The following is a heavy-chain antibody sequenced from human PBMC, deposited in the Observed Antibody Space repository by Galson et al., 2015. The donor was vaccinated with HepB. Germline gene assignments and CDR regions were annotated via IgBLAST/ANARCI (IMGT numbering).Heavy chain of an antibody. Sequence: SLRLSCAASGFTFSSYAMSWVRQAPGKGLEWVSAISGSSSTIYYADSVKGRFTISRDNAKNSLYLQMNSLRDKDTAVYYCARDRGYSRLYYFDYWGQGTLVTVSS. D-gene: IGHD6-13*01. CDR3: ARDRGYSRLYYFDY. CDR2: ISGSSSTI. CDR1: GFTFSSYA. V-gene: IGHV3-48*02. J-gene: IGHJ4*02.